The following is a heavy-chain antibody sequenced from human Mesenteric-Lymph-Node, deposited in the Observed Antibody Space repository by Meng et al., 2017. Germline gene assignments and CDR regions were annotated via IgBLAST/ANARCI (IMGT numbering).Heavy chain of an antibody. CDR3: ARGGRGCFDF. J-gene: IGHJ4*02. D-gene: IGHD2-15*01. CDR2: INTGNGNT. Sequence: QVQFVQSGAEVKKPGASMKVSCKASGYTFISYTIHWLRQAPGQRLEWMGWINTGNGNTKYSHKFQDRVTITSDTSASAAYMELSSLRSEDTAVSYCARGGRGCFDFWGQGTLVTVSS. V-gene: IGHV1-3*04. CDR1: GYTFISYT.